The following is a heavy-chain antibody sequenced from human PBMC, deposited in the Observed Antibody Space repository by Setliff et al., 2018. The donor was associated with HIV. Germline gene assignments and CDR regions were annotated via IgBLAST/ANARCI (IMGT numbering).Heavy chain of an antibody. V-gene: IGHV4-4*08. CDR3: AGVPRHYGTGILWV. J-gene: IGHJ6*04. Sequence: PSETLSLTCTVSGDAISRYDWSWIRQSPGKGLEWIGSMYSSGGNTYNPSLKSRVTISGGPSQNQFLLKETSVTTADTAAYYCAGVPRHYGTGILWVWGKGTTVTVSS. D-gene: IGHD3-10*01. CDR2: MYSSGGN. CDR1: GDAISRYD.